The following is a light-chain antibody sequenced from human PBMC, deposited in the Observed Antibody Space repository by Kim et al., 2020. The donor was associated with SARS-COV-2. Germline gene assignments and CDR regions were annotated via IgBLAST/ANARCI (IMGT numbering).Light chain of an antibody. CDR1: QSVGNS. J-gene: IGKJ4*01. Sequence: VSPGERATLSCRASQSVGNSLAWFQQKPGQAPRLLIFETSNRATGIPARFSGSGSGTGFTLTISSLEPEDFAVYYCQQRYNWPLTFGGGTKVDIK. V-gene: IGKV3-11*01. CDR2: ETS. CDR3: QQRYNWPLT.